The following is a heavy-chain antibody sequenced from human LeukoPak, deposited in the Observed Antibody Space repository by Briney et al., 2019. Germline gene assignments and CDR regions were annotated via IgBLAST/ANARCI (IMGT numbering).Heavy chain of an antibody. CDR1: GGSVSSGSYY. J-gene: IGHJ4*02. D-gene: IGHD4-17*01. CDR3: ARGDDYCDYVDY. CDR2: IYYSGST. V-gene: IGHV4-61*01. Sequence: PSETLSLTCTVSGGSVSSGSYYWSWIRQPPGKGLEWIGYIYYSGSTNYNPSLKSRVTISVDTSKNQFSLKLSSVTAADTAVYYCARGDDYCDYVDYWGQGTLVTVSS.